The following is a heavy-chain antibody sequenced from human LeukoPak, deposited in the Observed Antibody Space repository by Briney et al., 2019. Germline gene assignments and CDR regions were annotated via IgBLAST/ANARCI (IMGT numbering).Heavy chain of an antibody. CDR1: GGSISSSNW. CDR2: IYHSGST. J-gene: IGHJ5*02. D-gene: IGHD6-13*01. V-gene: IGHV4-4*02. Sequence: PSETLSLTCAVSGGSISSSNWWSWVRQPPGKGLEWIGEIYHSGSTNYNPSLKSRVTISVDKSKNQFSLKLSSVTAADTAVYYCARRRRQQLVKREVYWFDPWGQGTLVTVSS. CDR3: ARRRRQQLVKREVYWFDP.